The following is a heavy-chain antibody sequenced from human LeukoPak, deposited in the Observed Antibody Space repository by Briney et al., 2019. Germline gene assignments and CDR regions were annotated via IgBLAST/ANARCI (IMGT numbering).Heavy chain of an antibody. V-gene: IGHV1-3*01. Sequence: ASVKVSCKASGYTFTSYAMHWVRQAPGQRLEWMGWINAGNGNTKYSQKFQGRVTITRDTSASTAYMELSSLRSEDTAVYYCAREGGGYCSSTSCYRALNWFDPWGQGTLVTVSS. D-gene: IGHD2-2*01. CDR3: AREGGGYCSSTSCYRALNWFDP. CDR2: INAGNGNT. CDR1: GYTFTSYA. J-gene: IGHJ5*02.